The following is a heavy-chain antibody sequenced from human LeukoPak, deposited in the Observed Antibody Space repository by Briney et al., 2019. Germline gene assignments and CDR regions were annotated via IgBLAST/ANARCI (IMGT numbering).Heavy chain of an antibody. V-gene: IGHV3-11*01. Sequence: GGSLRLSCAASGFTFSDYYMSWVRQAPGKGLEWISYINYNGRDMYYADSVKGRFTTSRDNAKDSLYLQMNTLRDEDTAVYYCARDLYSYGRFDYWGQGTLVTISS. CDR2: INYNGRDM. CDR1: GFTFSDYY. CDR3: ARDLYSYGRFDY. D-gene: IGHD5-18*01. J-gene: IGHJ4*02.